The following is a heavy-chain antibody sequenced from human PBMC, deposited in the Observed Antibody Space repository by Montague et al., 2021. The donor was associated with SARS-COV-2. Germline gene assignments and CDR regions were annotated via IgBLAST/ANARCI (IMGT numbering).Heavy chain of an antibody. J-gene: IGHJ6*03. V-gene: IGHV4-34*01. Sequence: SETLSLTCAVHGTSFSGYYWNWIRQPPGKWLEWIGEIDHGGSTKYSPSLKSRLTISADTSKNQFSLKLTSVAAADTAVYYCARLRDGVVPSPILGVGPYYSYYYMGVWGRGTTVTVSS. CDR3: ARLRDGVVPSPILGVGPYYSYYYMGV. CDR2: IDHGGST. D-gene: IGHD3-10*01. CDR1: GTSFSGYY.